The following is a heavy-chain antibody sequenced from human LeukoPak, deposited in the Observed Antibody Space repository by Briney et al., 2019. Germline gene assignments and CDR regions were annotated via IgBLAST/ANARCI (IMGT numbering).Heavy chain of an antibody. CDR3: AKRSMTSRSDAFDI. CDR2: ISNDGRDK. V-gene: IGHV3-30*18. Sequence: GGSLRLSCEASGFTFSHYAMHWVRQAPGKGLEWVAVISNDGRDKYSADYVKGRFTISRDNSKNTLYLQMNSLRAEDTAVYYCAKRSMTSRSDAFDIWGQGTMVTVSS. J-gene: IGHJ3*02. CDR1: GFTFSHYA.